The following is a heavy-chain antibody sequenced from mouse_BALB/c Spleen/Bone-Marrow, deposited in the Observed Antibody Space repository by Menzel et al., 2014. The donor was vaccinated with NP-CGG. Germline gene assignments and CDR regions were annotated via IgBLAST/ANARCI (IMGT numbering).Heavy chain of an antibody. D-gene: IGHD2-1*01. Sequence: SGAELVMPGSSVKISCKASGYSFSSYWMNWVKQRPGQGLEWIGQIYPGDGDTNYSGKFKGKATLTADESSSTAYMQLSSLTSEDSAVYYCAFGNYDFDYWGQGTTLTVSS. CDR3: AFGNYDFDY. J-gene: IGHJ2*01. CDR2: IYPGDGDT. CDR1: GYSFSSYW. V-gene: IGHV1-80*01.